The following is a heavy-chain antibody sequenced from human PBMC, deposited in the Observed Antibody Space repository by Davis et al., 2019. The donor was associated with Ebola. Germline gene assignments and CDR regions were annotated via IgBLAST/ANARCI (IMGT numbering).Heavy chain of an antibody. D-gene: IGHD1-14*01. J-gene: IGHJ4*02. Sequence: GGSLRLSCQGSGYSFTTYWIGWVRQLPGKGLEWMGIIYPGDSDTRYSPSFQGQVTISADKSISTAYLQWSSLKASDTAMYYCARLNHDRFDYWGQGTLVTVSS. CDR3: ARLNHDRFDY. CDR2: IYPGDSDT. CDR1: GYSFTTYW. V-gene: IGHV5-51*01.